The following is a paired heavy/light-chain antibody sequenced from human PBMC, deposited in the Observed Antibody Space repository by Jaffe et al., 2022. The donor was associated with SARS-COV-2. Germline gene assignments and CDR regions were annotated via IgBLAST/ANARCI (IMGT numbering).Light chain of an antibody. V-gene: IGKV2-30*01. CDR3: MQGTHWPLT. CDR2: KVS. CDR1: QSLVYSDGNTY. J-gene: IGKJ4*01. Sequence: DVVMTQSPLSLPVTLGQPASISCRSSQSLVYSDGNTYLIWFQQRPGQSPRRLIYKVSNRDSGVPDRFSGSGSGTDFTLKISRVEAEDVGVYYCMQGTHWPLTFGGGTKVEIK.
Heavy chain of an antibody. CDR2: ISGSGGST. Sequence: EVQLLESGGGLVQPGGSLRLSCAASEFTFSNYAMTWVRQAPGKGLEWVSSISGSGGSTYYADSVKGRFTISRDNSKNTLYLQMNSLRAEDTALYYCVKGCSATCYSDFDNWGQGTLVTVSS. CDR1: EFTFSNYA. CDR3: VKGCSATCYSDFDN. J-gene: IGHJ4*02. V-gene: IGHV3-23*01. D-gene: IGHD2-2*01.